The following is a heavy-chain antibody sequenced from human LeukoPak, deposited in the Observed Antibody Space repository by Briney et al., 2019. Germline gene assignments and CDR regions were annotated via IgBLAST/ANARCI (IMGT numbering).Heavy chain of an antibody. D-gene: IGHD4-17*01. Sequence: ASVTVSFTPSVYTFTDYDVHWVRQAPGQGLEWMGWINPNSATTNYAQRLQGRVTFTRDTSLSVAYMELSSLTSEDVAVYFCARGDFGETNTAFDVWGQGTLVAVSS. CDR1: VYTFTDYD. CDR2: INPNSATT. CDR3: ARGDFGETNTAFDV. J-gene: IGHJ3*01. V-gene: IGHV1-8*03.